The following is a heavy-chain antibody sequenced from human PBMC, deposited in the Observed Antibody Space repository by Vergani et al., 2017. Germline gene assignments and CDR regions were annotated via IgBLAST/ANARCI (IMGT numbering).Heavy chain of an antibody. Sequence: QVQLQESGPGLVKPSETLSLTCTVSGDSVISTDYHWGWIRQPPGKGLEWIGSMDYSGSTSYNPSLESRISISFETPKNQFSLRLTSVTAADTAVYYCANKRGAWRAAYCHSYDFWGPGTLVGVSS. J-gene: IGHJ4*02. CDR2: MDYSGST. CDR1: GDSVISTDYH. D-gene: IGHD1-26*01. V-gene: IGHV4-39*01. CDR3: ANKRGAWRAAYCHSYDF.